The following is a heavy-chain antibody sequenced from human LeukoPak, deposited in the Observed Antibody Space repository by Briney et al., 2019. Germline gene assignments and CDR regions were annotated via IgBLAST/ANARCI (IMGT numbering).Heavy chain of an antibody. CDR2: ISYDGSNK. J-gene: IGHJ4*02. D-gene: IGHD2-15*01. Sequence: PGGSLRLSCAASGFTFSSYAMHWVRQAPGKGLEWVAVISYDGSNKYYADSVKGRFTISRDNSKNTLYLQMNSLRAEDTAVYYCARDIGGSVAPPAIFGYWGQGTLVTVSS. CDR3: ARDIGGSVAPPAIFGY. CDR1: GFTFSSYA. V-gene: IGHV3-30-3*01.